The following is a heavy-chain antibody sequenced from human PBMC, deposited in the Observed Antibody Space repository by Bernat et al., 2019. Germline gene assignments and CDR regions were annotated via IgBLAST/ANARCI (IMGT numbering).Heavy chain of an antibody. Sequence: QVQLQQWGARLLKPSETLSLTCAVYGGSFSGYYWSWIRQPPGKGLEWIGEINHSGSTNYNPSLKSRVTISVDTSKNQFSLKLSSVTAADTAVYYCARILGTTCQTWGPRTLVTVTS. V-gene: IGHV4-34*01. CDR1: GGSFSGYY. D-gene: IGHD1-26*01. CDR2: INHSGST. J-gene: IGHJ5*02. CDR3: ARILGTTCQT.